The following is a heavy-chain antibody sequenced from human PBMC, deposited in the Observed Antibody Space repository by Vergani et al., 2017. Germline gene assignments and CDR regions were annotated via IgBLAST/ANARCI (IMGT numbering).Heavy chain of an antibody. D-gene: IGHD6-19*01. CDR2: ISNSSSTI. Sequence: EVQLVESGGGLVQPGGSLRLSCAASGFTFSSYSMNWVRQAPGKGLEWVSYISNSSSTIYYADSVKGRFTISRDNAKNTLYLQMNSLRAEDTAVYYCARDGGYSSGWPYWYFDLWGRGTLVTVSS. J-gene: IGHJ2*01. CDR3: ARDGGYSSGWPYWYFDL. CDR1: GFTFSSYS. V-gene: IGHV3-48*04.